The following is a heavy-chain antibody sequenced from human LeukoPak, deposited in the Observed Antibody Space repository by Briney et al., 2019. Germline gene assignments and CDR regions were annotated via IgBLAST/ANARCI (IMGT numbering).Heavy chain of an antibody. Sequence: SETLSLTCAVYGGSFSGYYWSWIRQPPGKGLEWIGEIHHSGRTNYNPSLKSLVTISVDTSKNQFSLKLSSVTAADTAVYYCARGVSPKGMGGRRFDYWGQGILVTVSS. V-gene: IGHV4-34*01. J-gene: IGHJ4*02. D-gene: IGHD1-26*01. CDR2: IHHSGRT. CDR1: GGSFSGYY. CDR3: ARGVSPKGMGGRRFDY.